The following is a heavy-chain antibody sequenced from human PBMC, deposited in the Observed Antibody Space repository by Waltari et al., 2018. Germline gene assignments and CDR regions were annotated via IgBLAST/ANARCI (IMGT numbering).Heavy chain of an antibody. CDR1: GFLFKGYA. D-gene: IGHD2-2*03. CDR2: ISASGTST. Sequence: EVQLVETGGGPVQPGGSLRLSCEATGFLFKGYAMSWVRQAPGRGLEWVSSISASGTSTFYADSVKGRFTISRDNSRNTLDLQMNSLRVEDAAVYYCAKGEVWIGSAGTDVWGKGTTVTVSP. CDR3: AKGEVWIGSAGTDV. J-gene: IGHJ6*04. V-gene: IGHV3-23*04.